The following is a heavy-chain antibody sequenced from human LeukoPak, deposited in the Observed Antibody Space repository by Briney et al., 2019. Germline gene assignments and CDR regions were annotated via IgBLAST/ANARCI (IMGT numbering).Heavy chain of an antibody. CDR1: GFTFSSYS. Sequence: GGSLRLSCAASGFTFSSYSMNWVRQAPGKGLEWVSSISSSSSYIYYADSVKGRFTISRDNAKNSLYLQMNSLRAEDTAVYYCARGQWDTAMSTWGQGTLVTVSS. CDR2: ISSSSSYI. J-gene: IGHJ4*02. D-gene: IGHD5-18*01. V-gene: IGHV3-21*01. CDR3: ARGQWDTAMST.